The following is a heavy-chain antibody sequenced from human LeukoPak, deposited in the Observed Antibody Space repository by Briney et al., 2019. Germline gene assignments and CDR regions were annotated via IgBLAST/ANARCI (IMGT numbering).Heavy chain of an antibody. CDR2: ISGSGGRT. J-gene: IGHJ4*02. Sequence: PGGSLRLSCTASGFTLNTHDMIWVRQAPGRRLEWVSAISGSGGRTFYTDNVKGRFTISRDNSKNTLLLQMNSLRVEDTAVYYCVKTNSGWQRGPDYWGQGTLVTVSS. V-gene: IGHV3-23*01. CDR1: GFTLNTHD. D-gene: IGHD6-19*01. CDR3: VKTNSGWQRGPDY.